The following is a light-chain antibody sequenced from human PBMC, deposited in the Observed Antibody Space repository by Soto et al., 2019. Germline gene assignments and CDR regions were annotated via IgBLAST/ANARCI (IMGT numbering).Light chain of an antibody. CDR1: SSDVGSYNL. Sequence: QSALTQPASVSGSPGQSITISYTGTSSDVGSYNLVSWYQQHPGQAPKLIIYEGSKRPSGVSNRFSGSKSGNTASLTISGLKAEDEAEYYCCSYAGSSTVVFGEGTKLTVL. J-gene: IGLJ2*01. V-gene: IGLV2-23*01. CDR2: EGS. CDR3: CSYAGSSTVV.